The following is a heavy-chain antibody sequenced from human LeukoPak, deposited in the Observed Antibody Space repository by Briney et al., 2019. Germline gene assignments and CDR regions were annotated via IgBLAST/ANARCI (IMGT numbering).Heavy chain of an antibody. J-gene: IGHJ3*02. CDR3: ARDVVVTSSPDAFDI. Sequence: SQTLSLTCTVSGDSFTSGGYFWTWIRHHPGKGLEWIGYISNSGTTSYNPSLKSRVSISVDTSNNQFSLSLSSVTAADTAVYYCARDVVVTSSPDAFDIWGQGTMVAVSS. CDR1: GDSFTSGGYF. CDR2: ISNSGTT. V-gene: IGHV4-31*03. D-gene: IGHD2-21*02.